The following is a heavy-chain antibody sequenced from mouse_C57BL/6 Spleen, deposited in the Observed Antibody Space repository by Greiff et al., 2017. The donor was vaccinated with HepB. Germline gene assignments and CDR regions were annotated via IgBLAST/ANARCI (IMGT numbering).Heavy chain of an antibody. V-gene: IGHV5-17*01. Sequence: EVMLVESGGGLVKPGGSLKLSCAASGFTFSDYGMHWVRQAPEKGLEWVAYISSGSSTIYDADTVKGRFTISRDNAKNTLFLQMTSLRSEDTAMYYCARPDYDDDGNWYFDVWGTGTTVTVSS. D-gene: IGHD2-4*01. CDR2: ISSGSSTI. CDR3: ARPDYDDDGNWYFDV. J-gene: IGHJ1*03. CDR1: GFTFSDYG.